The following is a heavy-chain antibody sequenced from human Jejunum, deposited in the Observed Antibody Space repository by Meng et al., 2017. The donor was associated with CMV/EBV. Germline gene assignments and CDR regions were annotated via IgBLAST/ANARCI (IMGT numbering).Heavy chain of an antibody. CDR2: ITSSSGTI. J-gene: IGHJ5*02. D-gene: IGHD5-18*01. Sequence: ACAASGLTVSSYSMNWVRQAPGKGLEWVSSITSSSGTIYYADSVKGRFTIFRDNAKNSLHLQMNSLRADDTAVYYCARDLQLSTWGQGTLVTVSS. CDR1: GLTVSSYS. V-gene: IGHV3-48*04. CDR3: ARDLQLST.